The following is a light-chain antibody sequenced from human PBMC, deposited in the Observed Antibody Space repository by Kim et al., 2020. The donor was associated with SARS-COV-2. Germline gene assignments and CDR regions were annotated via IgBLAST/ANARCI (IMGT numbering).Light chain of an antibody. CDR2: GAS. CDR3: QQFGSSPPWT. J-gene: IGKJ1*01. Sequence: PGERATLSSRASQSVSSRYLTWYQQKPGQPPRLLIYGASSRATGIPDRFSGCGSGTDFTLTISRLEPEDFAVYYCQQFGSSPPWTFGQGTKVDIK. V-gene: IGKV3-20*01. CDR1: QSVSSRY.